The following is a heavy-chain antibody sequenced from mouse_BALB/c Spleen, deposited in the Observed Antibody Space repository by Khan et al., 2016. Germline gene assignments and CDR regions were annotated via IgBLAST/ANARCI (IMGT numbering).Heavy chain of an antibody. V-gene: IGHV6-6*01. J-gene: IGHJ4*01. CDR3: TRRPMDY. CDR2: IRGNAHNHAT. CDR1: GFTFSDAW. Sequence: EVKLEESGGGLVQPGGSMKLSCAASGFTFSDAWMDWVRQSPEKGLEWVAEIRGNAHNHATYYVESVKGRFTISRDDSKSSVYLQMNSLRAEDTGTYYCTRRPMDYWGQGTSVTVSS.